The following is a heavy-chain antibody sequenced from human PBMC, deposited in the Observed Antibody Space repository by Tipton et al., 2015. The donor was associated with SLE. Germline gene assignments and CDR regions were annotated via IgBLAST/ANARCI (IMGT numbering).Heavy chain of an antibody. V-gene: IGHV3-21*01. CDR3: ARGSEGSSSWYGEDY. CDR1: GFTFSSYS. J-gene: IGHJ4*02. CDR2: ISSSSSYI. D-gene: IGHD6-13*01. Sequence: GPLRLSCAASGFTFSSYSMNWVRQAPGKGLEWVSSISSSSSYIYYADSVKGRFTISRDNAKNSLYLQMNSLRAGDKAVYYCARGSEGSSSWYGEDYWGQGTLFTVSS.